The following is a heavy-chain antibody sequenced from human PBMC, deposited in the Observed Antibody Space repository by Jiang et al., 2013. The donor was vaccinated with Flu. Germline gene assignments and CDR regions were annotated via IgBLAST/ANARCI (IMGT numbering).Heavy chain of an antibody. CDR3: AKDYYVDTAMVTVDY. J-gene: IGHJ4*02. V-gene: IGHV3-23*01. CDR1: GFTFSSYA. CDR2: ISGGGGST. D-gene: IGHD5-18*01. Sequence: VQLLESGGGLVQPGGSLRLSCAASGFTFSSYAMSWVRQAPGKGLEWVSGISGGGGSTYYADSVKGRFTISRDNSKKTLYLQMNSLRAEDTAVYYCAKDYYVDTAMVTVDYWGQGTQVTVSS.